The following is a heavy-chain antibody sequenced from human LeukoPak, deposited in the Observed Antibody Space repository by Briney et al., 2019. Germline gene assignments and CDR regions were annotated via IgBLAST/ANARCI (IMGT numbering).Heavy chain of an antibody. Sequence: SETLSLTCAVYGGSFSGYYWSWIRQPPGKGLEWIGEINHSGSTNYNPSLKSRVTISVDTSKNQFSLKLSSVTAADTAVYYCARASFTIFGSGLDYWGQGTLVTVSS. CDR1: GGSFSGYY. CDR2: INHSGST. J-gene: IGHJ4*02. V-gene: IGHV4-34*01. CDR3: ARASFTIFGSGLDY. D-gene: IGHD3-3*01.